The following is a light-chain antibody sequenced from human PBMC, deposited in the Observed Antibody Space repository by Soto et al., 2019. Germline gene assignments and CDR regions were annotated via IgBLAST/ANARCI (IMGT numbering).Light chain of an antibody. J-gene: IGLJ3*02. CDR3: VLYMGSGIWM. CDR1: SGSVSTSYY. CDR2: STN. V-gene: IGLV8-61*01. Sequence: QTVVTQEPSFSVSPGRTVTHTCGLSSGSVSTSYYPSWYQQTPGQAPRTLIYSTNTRSSGVPDRFSGSILGNKAALTITGAQADDESDYYCVLYMGSGIWMFGGGTKLTVL.